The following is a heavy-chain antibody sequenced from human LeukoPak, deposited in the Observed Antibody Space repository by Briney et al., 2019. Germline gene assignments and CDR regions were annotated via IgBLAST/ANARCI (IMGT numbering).Heavy chain of an antibody. D-gene: IGHD2-21*02. Sequence: GGSLRLSCAASGFTFSSYSMNWVRQAPGKGLEWVSSISSSSSYIYYADSVKGRFTISRDNAENSLYLQMNSLRAEDTAVYYCARDGIVVVTAIPAYYYYGMDVWGQGTTVTVSS. V-gene: IGHV3-21*01. CDR2: ISSSSSYI. CDR1: GFTFSSYS. CDR3: ARDGIVVVTAIPAYYYYGMDV. J-gene: IGHJ6*02.